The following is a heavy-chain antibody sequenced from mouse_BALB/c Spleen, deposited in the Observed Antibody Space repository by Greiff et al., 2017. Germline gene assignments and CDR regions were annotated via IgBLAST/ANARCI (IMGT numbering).Heavy chain of an antibody. CDR3: ARGDRYAMDD. V-gene: IGHV5-12-2*01. J-gene: IGHJ4*01. CDR2: ISNGGGST. D-gene: IGHD2-14*01. Sequence: EVQLVESGGGLVQPGGSLKLSCAASGFTFSSYTMSWVRQTPEKRLEWVAYISNGGGSTYYPDTVKGRFTISRDNAKNTLYLQMSSLKSEDTAMYYCARGDRYAMDDWGEGTSVTVSS. CDR1: GFTFSSYT.